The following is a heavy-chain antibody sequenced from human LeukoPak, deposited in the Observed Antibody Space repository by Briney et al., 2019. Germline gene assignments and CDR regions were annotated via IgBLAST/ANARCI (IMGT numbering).Heavy chain of an antibody. CDR3: ARVGDHFHWNLDL. V-gene: IGHV3-11*01. CDR2: IGDSGTPI. D-gene: IGHD3-3*02. Sequence: GGSLRLSCAASGFTFSDHYMSWIRQAPGKGLEWVSYIGDSGTPIYYADSVKGRFTISRDTSKNTLSLQMNSLRAEDTAVYFCARVGDHFHWNLDLWGRGTLVTVSS. CDR1: GFTFSDHY. J-gene: IGHJ2*01.